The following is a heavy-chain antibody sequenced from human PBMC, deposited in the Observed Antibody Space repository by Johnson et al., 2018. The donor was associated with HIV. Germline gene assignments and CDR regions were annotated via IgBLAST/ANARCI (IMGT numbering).Heavy chain of an antibody. CDR1: GFTFSSHG. CDR3: ARSEYSSSWSNAFDI. V-gene: IGHV3-48*04. D-gene: IGHD6-13*01. J-gene: IGHJ3*02. Sequence: VLLVESGGGVVQPGGSLRLSCAASGFTFSSHGMHWVRQTPGKGLEWVSYISSSGGTIYYADSVKGRFTISRDNAKNSVYLQMNSLRAEDTAVYYCARSEYSSSWSNAFDIWGQGTMVTVSS. CDR2: ISSSGGTI.